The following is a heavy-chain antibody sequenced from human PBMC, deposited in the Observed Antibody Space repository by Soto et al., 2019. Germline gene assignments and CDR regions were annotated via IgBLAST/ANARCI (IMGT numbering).Heavy chain of an antibody. V-gene: IGHV5-51*01. J-gene: IGHJ5*02. CDR2: IFPGDSQT. D-gene: IGHD3-10*01. CDR1: GYTFYGYW. Sequence: GESLKISCKGSGYTFYGYWIGWVRQMPGRGLEWMGIIFPGDSQTIYSPSFQGQVTISADKSINTAYLQWTSVKVSDTAIYYCARFSGESLRSNWFDPWGRGTLVTVSS. CDR3: ARFSGESLRSNWFDP.